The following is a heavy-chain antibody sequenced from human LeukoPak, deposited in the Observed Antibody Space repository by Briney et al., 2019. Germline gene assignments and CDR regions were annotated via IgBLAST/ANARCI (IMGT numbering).Heavy chain of an antibody. CDR2: ISSSGSTI. CDR1: GFTFSSYE. D-gene: IGHD4-17*01. V-gene: IGHV3-48*03. CDR3: ARASDYGALALIFDC. J-gene: IGHJ4*02. Sequence: GGSLRLSCAASGFTFSSYEMNWVRQAPGKGLEWVSYISSSGSTIYYADSVKGRFTISRDNAKNSLYLQMNSLRAEDTAVYYCARASDYGALALIFDCWGQGTLVTVSS.